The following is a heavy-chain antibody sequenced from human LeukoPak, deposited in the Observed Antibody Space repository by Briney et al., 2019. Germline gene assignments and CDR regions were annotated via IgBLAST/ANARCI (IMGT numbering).Heavy chain of an antibody. CDR3: ARDPGGDNAY. D-gene: IGHD4-17*01. V-gene: IGHV3-66*01. CDR1: GFTVRSNY. CDR2: IFNDGST. J-gene: IGHJ4*02. Sequence: PGGSLRLSCAASGFTVRSNYMSWVRQAPAKGLEWVSLIFNDGSTYYADSVKARFTISRDNSMDTLYLQMNSLRVEDTAVYYCARDPGGDNAYWGQGTLVTVSS.